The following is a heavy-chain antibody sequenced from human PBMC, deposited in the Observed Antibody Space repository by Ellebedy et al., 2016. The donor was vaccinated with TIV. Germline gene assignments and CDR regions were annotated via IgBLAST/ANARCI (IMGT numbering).Heavy chain of an antibody. CDR3: ARCYTGTNWFDP. CDR1: GASLSGYQ. Sequence: MPSETLSLTCAVYGASLSGYQWSWIRLSPEKGPQWIGEINDVGTTNYNPSLKSRVTISVDTSKIQFSLKLSSVTAADTAIYYCARCYTGTNWFDPWGQGTLVTVSS. J-gene: IGHJ5*02. V-gene: IGHV4-34*01. CDR2: INDVGTT. D-gene: IGHD2-2*02.